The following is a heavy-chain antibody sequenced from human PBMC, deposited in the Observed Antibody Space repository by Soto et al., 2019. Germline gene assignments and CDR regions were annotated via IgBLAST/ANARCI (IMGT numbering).Heavy chain of an antibody. CDR3: ATDLHYYDSILADAIDI. CDR1: GFTFTSSA. Sequence: SVKVSCKASGFTFTSSAMQWVRQARGQRLEWIGWIVVGSGNTNYAQKFQERVTITRDMSTNTAYMELSSLRSEDTAVYYCATDLHYYDSILADAIDIWGQGTMVTVSS. V-gene: IGHV1-58*02. J-gene: IGHJ3*02. D-gene: IGHD3-22*01. CDR2: IVVGSGNT.